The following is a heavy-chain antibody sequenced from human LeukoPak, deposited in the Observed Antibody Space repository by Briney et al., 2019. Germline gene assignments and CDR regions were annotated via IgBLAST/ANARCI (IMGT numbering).Heavy chain of an antibody. V-gene: IGHV4-34*01. CDR1: GGSCDDYY. J-gene: IGHJ4*02. CDR3: ARGRDRSKAGDH. Sequence: SETLSLTCDVYGGSCDDYYCSWIRQPPGKGLECIGEIHPSEGFYYNSSLMSRVTISIDTSKSHFSLRLASVTAADTAFYYCARGRDRSKAGDHWGQGSVVTVSS. CDR2: IHPSEGF. D-gene: IGHD5-24*01.